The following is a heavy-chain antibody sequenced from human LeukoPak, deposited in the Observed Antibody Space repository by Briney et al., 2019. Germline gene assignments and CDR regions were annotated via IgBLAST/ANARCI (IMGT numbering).Heavy chain of an antibody. D-gene: IGHD5-24*01. CDR2: IYHSGST. CDR3: ARNRDGYNSFDY. Sequence: GSLRLSCAASGFTFSSYSMNWVRQAPGKGLEWIGYIYHSGSTYYNPSLKSRVTISVDRSKNQFSLKLSSVTAADTAVYYCARNRDGYNSFDYWGQGTLVTVSS. V-gene: IGHV4-4*02. CDR1: GFTFSSYSM. J-gene: IGHJ4*02.